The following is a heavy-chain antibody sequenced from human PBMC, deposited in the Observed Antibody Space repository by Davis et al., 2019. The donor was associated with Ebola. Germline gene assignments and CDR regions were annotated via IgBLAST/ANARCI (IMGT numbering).Heavy chain of an antibody. D-gene: IGHD7-27*01. V-gene: IGHV3-23*01. CDR3: VGTTTSLPAY. CDR2: ITGGGGTT. CDR1: GFTFTNYA. Sequence: GESLKISCAASGFTFTNYAMSWVRQAPGKGLEWVSVITGGGGTTYYADSVKGRFTLSRDNSKNMLYLQMNNLRAEDTAVYFCVGTTTSLPAYWGQGTLVTVSS. J-gene: IGHJ4*02.